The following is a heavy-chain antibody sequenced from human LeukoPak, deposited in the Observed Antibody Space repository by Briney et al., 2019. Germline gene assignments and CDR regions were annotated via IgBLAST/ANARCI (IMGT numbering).Heavy chain of an antibody. V-gene: IGHV3-23*01. Sequence: GGSLRLSCAASGFTFSSYAMSWVGQAPGKGREGVSGISGSGGSTYDADSVKGRFTISRDNSKNTLYLQMNNLRAEDTAVYYCAKVGSSWKDYFDYWGQGTLVTVSS. CDR2: ISGSGGST. CDR3: AKVGSSWKDYFDY. CDR1: GFTFSSYA. J-gene: IGHJ4*02. D-gene: IGHD6-13*01.